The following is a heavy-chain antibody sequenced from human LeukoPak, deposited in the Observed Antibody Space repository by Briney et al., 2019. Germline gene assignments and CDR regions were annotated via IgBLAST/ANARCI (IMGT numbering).Heavy chain of an antibody. CDR3: TTDRYYDNSELQFQH. CDR1: GFTVSSNY. CDR2: IKRETDGGTI. J-gene: IGHJ1*01. Sequence: PGGSLRLSCAASGFTVSSNYMNWVRQAPGKGLEWLGRIKRETDGGTIDYAAPVKGRFTISRDDSRNTLYLQMDSLKIEDTAVYYCTTDRYYDNSELQFQHWGQGTLVTVSS. D-gene: IGHD3-22*01. V-gene: IGHV3-15*01.